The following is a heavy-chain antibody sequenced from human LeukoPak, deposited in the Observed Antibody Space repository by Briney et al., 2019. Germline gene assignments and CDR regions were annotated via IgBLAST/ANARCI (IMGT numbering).Heavy chain of an antibody. CDR2: IYYSGST. CDR1: GGSISSYY. J-gene: IGHJ6*04. V-gene: IGHV4-59*01. D-gene: IGHD3-10*01. CDR3: ARGTKKAWFDP. Sequence: PSETLSLTCTVSGGSISSYYWSWIRQPPGKGLEWIGYIYYSGSTNYNPSLKSRVTISVDTSKNQFSLKLSSVTAADTAVYYCARGTKKAWFDPWGKGTTVTVSS.